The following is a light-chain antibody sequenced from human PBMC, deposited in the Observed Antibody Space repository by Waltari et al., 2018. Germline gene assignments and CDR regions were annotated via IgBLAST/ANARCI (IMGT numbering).Light chain of an antibody. CDR1: HTLNTW. Sequence: DIEMTQSPSFLSASVGDRVTITCRASHTLNTWLAWYQQKPGKPPIVLIYKTSTLETGVPSRFSGSASGTEFTLTISSLQPDDSATYYCQQYNSYSTFGQGTKLEIK. V-gene: IGKV1-5*03. CDR2: KTS. J-gene: IGKJ2*01. CDR3: QQYNSYST.